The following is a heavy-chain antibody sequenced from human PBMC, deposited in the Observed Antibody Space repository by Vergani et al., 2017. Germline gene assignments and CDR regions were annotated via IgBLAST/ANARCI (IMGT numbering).Heavy chain of an antibody. J-gene: IGHJ4*02. V-gene: IGHV2-26*01. D-gene: IGHD3-10*01. CDR1: GFSLSNARMG. Sequence: QVTLKESGPVLVKPTETLTLTCTVSGFSLSNARMGVSWIRQPPGKALEWLAHIFSNDEKSYSTSLKSRLTISKDTSKRQVVLTMTNMDPVDTATYYCARTRYYYGSGRTFDYWGQGTLVTVSS. CDR3: ARTRYYYGSGRTFDY. CDR2: IFSNDEK.